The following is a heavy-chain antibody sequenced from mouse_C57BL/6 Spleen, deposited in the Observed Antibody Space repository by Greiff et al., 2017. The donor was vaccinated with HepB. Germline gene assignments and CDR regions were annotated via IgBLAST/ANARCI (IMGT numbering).Heavy chain of an antibody. Sequence: VQLKESGGGLVQPGGSMKLSCAASGFTFSDAWMDWVRQSPEKGLEWVAEIRNKANNHATYYAESVKGRFTISRDDSKSSVYLQMNSLSAEDTGIYYCTRSSRQLSPLYFDYWGQGTTLTVSS. CDR3: TRSSRQLSPLYFDY. D-gene: IGHD3-2*02. CDR1: GFTFSDAW. J-gene: IGHJ2*01. CDR2: IRNKANNHAT. V-gene: IGHV6-6*01.